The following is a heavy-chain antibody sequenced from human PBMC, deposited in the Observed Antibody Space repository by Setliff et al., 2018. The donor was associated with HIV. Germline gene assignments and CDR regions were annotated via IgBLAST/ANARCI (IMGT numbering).Heavy chain of an antibody. CDR2: ISATGST. J-gene: IGHJ4*02. V-gene: IGHV4-61*10. CDR3: ARGPGGYSYGLPDY. Sequence: SETLSLTCTVSGGIISSDSFFWSWIRQPAGKGLEWIGHISATGSTNYNPSLKSRVTMSLDTSKNQFSLKLSSVTAADTAVYYCARGPGGYSYGLPDYWGQGTQVTVSS. CDR1: GGIISSDSFF. D-gene: IGHD5-18*01.